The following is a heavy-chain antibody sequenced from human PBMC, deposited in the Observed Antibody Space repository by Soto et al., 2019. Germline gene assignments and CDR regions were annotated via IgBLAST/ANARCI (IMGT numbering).Heavy chain of an antibody. CDR1: GFTFSSYA. CDR2: ISYDGSNK. Sequence: GGSLRLSCAASGFTFSSYAMHWVRQAPGKGLEWVAVISYDGSNKYYADSVKGRFTISRDNSKNTLYLQMNSLRAEDTAVYYCAREGLPYSSRCYYFDYWGQGTLVTVSS. CDR3: AREGLPYSSRCYYFDY. D-gene: IGHD6-13*01. J-gene: IGHJ4*02. V-gene: IGHV3-30-3*01.